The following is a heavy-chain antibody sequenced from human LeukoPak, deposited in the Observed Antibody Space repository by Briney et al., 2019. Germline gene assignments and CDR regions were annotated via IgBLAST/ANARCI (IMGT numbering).Heavy chain of an antibody. CDR1: GFIFSNSA. Sequence: PGGSLRLSCAASGFIFSNSAMNWVRQAPGKGLEWVSSINTGSSHIYYADSVKGRFTISRDNAKNSVYLQMNSLRAEDTAVYYCARLKSQNYFDSWGQGTLVTVSS. CDR3: ARLKSQNYFDS. J-gene: IGHJ4*02. V-gene: IGHV3-21*04. CDR2: INTGSSHI.